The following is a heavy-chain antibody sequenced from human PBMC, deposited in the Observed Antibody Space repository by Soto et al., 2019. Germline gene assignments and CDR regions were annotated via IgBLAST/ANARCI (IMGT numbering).Heavy chain of an antibody. D-gene: IGHD2-2*01. CDR2: MNPNSGNT. CDR3: ARTRGCSSTSCYRYYYYYGMDV. CDR1: GYTFTSYD. J-gene: IGHJ6*02. Sequence: ASVKVSCKASGYTFTSYDINWVRQATGQGLEWMGWMNPNSGNTGYAQKFQGRVTMTRNTSISTAYMELSSLRSEDTAVYCCARTRGCSSTSCYRYYYYYGMDVWGQGTTVTVSS. V-gene: IGHV1-8*01.